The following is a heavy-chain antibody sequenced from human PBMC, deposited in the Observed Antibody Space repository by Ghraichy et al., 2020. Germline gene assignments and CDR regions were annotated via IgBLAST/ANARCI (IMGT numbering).Heavy chain of an antibody. CDR3: ARGSGITGTTEWDYYYGMDV. CDR1: GGTFSSYA. V-gene: IGHV1-69*13. Sequence: SVKVSCKASGGTFSSYAISWVRQAPGQGLEWMGGIIPIFGTANYAQKFQGRVTITADESTSTAYMELSSLRSEDTAVYYCARGSGITGTTEWDYYYGMDVWGQGTTVTVSS. CDR2: IIPIFGTA. J-gene: IGHJ6*02. D-gene: IGHD1-7*01.